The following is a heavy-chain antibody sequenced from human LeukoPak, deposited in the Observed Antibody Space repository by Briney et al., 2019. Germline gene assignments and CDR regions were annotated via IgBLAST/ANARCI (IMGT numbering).Heavy chain of an antibody. CDR2: IRYGGSNK. CDR1: GFTFSSYG. J-gene: IGHJ4*02. V-gene: IGHV3-30*02. D-gene: IGHD3-3*01. Sequence: GGSLRLSCAASGFTFSSYGMHWVRQAPGKGLEWVAFIRYGGSNKYYADSVKGRFTISRDNSKNTLYLQMNSLRAEDTAVYYCAKDRVVRFLEWFEGFDYWGQGTLVTVSS. CDR3: AKDRVVRFLEWFEGFDY.